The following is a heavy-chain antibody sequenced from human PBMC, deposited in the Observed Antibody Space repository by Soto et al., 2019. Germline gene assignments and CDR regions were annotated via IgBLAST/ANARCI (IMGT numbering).Heavy chain of an antibody. J-gene: IGHJ4*02. CDR1: GCSISTYY. D-gene: IGHD1-7*01. Sequence: SXTLSLPCTVSGCSISTYYWIWIRQPPGKGLEWIGYIYYSGSTNYNPSLKSRVTISVDTSKNQFSLKLRSVTAADTAVYYCATVRRTTSFDYWGQGTLVTVSS. CDR3: ATVRRTTSFDY. V-gene: IGHV4-59*01. CDR2: IYYSGST.